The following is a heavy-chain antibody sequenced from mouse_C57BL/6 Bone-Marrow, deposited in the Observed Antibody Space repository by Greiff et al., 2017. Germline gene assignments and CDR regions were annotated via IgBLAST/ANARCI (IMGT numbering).Heavy chain of an antibody. J-gene: IGHJ3*01. Sequence: QVQLQQSGAELARPGASVKLSCKASGYTFTSYGISWVKQRTGQGLEWIGEFYPRNGNTYYNEKFKGKATLTAEKSSSTAYMELRSLTSEDSAVYFCARFPHYYGSRFAYWGQGTLVTVSA. D-gene: IGHD1-1*01. CDR3: ARFPHYYGSRFAY. CDR1: GYTFTSYG. CDR2: FYPRNGNT. V-gene: IGHV1-81*01.